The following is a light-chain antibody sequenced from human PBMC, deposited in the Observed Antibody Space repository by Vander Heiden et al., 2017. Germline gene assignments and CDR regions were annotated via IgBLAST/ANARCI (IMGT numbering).Light chain of an antibody. Sequence: QSVLTQPPSASGTPGQRVTISCSGCSSNIGGNTVNWYQHLPGTAPKLLIYSNNQRPSGVPDRFSASKSGTSASLAISGLQSEDEDDYYCATWDDSLNVYVFGIGTKVTVL. J-gene: IGLJ1*01. V-gene: IGLV1-44*01. CDR2: SNN. CDR1: SSNIGGNT. CDR3: ATWDDSLNVYV.